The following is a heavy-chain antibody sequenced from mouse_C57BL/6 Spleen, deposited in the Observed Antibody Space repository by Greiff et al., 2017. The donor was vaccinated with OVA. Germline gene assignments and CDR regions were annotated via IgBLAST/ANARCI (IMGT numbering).Heavy chain of an antibody. V-gene: IGHV1-53*01. J-gene: IGHJ1*03. CDR2: ITLSNGGT. D-gene: IGHD1-1*01. CDR3: ARSATAVNFDV. CDR1: GYTFTTNG. Sequence: VQLQQPGTELVKPGASVKLSCKASGYTFTTNGMHWVKQRPGQGLEWIGNITLSNGGTNYNEKFKSKATLTVDKSSSTAYMQLSSLASEDSAVYYCARSATAVNFDVWGTGTTVTVSS.